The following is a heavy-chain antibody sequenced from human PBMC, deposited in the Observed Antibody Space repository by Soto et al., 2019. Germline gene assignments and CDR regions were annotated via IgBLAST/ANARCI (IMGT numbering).Heavy chain of an antibody. CDR2: ISGSGGST. CDR1: GFTFSSYA. D-gene: IGHD6-6*01. J-gene: IGHJ5*02. V-gene: IGHV3-23*01. CDR3: ANWNRDSSSSGEYNWFDP. Sequence: GGSLRLSGAASGFTFSSYAMSWVRQAPGKGLEWVSAISGSGGSTYYADSVKGRFTISRDNSKNTLYLQMNSLRAEDTAVYYCANWNRDSSSSGEYNWFDPWGQGTLVTVSS.